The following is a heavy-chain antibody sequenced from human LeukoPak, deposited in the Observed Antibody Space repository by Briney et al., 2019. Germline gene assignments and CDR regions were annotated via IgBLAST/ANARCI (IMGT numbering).Heavy chain of an antibody. D-gene: IGHD3-22*01. CDR3: ARDGTYYYDSSGYPDY. CDR2: INSDGSST. J-gene: IGHJ4*02. V-gene: IGHV3-74*01. CDR1: GFTFSSYS. Sequence: GGSLRLSCAASGFTFSSYSMNWVRQAPGKGLVWVSRINSDGSSTSYADSVKGRFTISRDNAKNTLYLQMNSLRAEDTAAYYCARDGTYYYDSSGYPDYWGQGTLVTVSS.